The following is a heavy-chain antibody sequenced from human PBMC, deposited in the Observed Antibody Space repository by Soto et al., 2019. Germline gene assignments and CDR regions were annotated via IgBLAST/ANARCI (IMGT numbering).Heavy chain of an antibody. Sequence: GGSLRLSCAASGFTFSSYDMHWVRQATGKGLEWVSAIGTAGDTYYPGSVKGRFTISRENAKNSLYLQMNSLRAEDTAVYYCARDRDLDYGMDVWGQGTTVTVSS. CDR3: ARDRDLDYGMDV. CDR1: GFTFSSYD. J-gene: IGHJ6*02. CDR2: IGTAGDT. V-gene: IGHV3-13*01.